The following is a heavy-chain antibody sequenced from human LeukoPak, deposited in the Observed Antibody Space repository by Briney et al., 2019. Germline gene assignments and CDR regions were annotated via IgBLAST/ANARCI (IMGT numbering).Heavy chain of an antibody. CDR1: GFTFSSYG. D-gene: IGHD4-23*01. CDR3: AKDPVAYGGNSFCYY. Sequence: PGGSLRLSCAASGFTFSSYGMHWVRQAPGKGLEWVAVISYDGSNKYYADSVKGRFTISRDNSKNTLYLQMNSLRAEDTAVYYCAKDPVAYGGNSFCYYWGQGTLVTVSS. J-gene: IGHJ4*02. V-gene: IGHV3-30*18. CDR2: ISYDGSNK.